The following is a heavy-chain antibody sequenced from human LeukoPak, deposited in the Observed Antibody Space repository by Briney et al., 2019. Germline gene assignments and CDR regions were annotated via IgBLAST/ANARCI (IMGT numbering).Heavy chain of an antibody. CDR3: ARVRAVTPRYFDY. D-gene: IGHD4-17*01. CDR2: IYYSGST. Sequence: PSETLSLTCTVSGGSISSYDWSWIRQPPGKGLEWIGYIYYSGSTNYNPSLKSRVTISVDTSMNQFSLKLSSVTAADTAVYYCARVRAVTPRYFDYWGQGTLVTVSS. V-gene: IGHV4-59*01. J-gene: IGHJ4*02. CDR1: GGSISSYD.